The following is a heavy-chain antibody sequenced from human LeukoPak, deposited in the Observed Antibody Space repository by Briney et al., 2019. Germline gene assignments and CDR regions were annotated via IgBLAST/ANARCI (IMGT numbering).Heavy chain of an antibody. V-gene: IGHV3-23*01. CDR2: ISGSGGRI. CDR1: GFTFSSYA. Sequence: PGGSLRLSCAASGFTFSSYAMSWVRQAPGKGLEWVSAISGSGGRIYYGASVKGRFTISRDNAKNSLYLQMNSLRAEDTAVYYCARARYCSGGSCFYFDYWGQGTLVTVSS. D-gene: IGHD2-15*01. J-gene: IGHJ4*02. CDR3: ARARYCSGGSCFYFDY.